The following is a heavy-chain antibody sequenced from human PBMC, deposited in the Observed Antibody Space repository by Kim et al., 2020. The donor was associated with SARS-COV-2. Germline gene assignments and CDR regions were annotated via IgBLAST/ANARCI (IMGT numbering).Heavy chain of an antibody. CDR3: ATAPGIAVAGTAPNWFDP. D-gene: IGHD6-19*01. V-gene: IGHV1-24*01. J-gene: IGHJ5*02. CDR1: GYNLTELS. Sequence: ASVKVSCKVSGYNLTELSMHWVRQAPGKGLEWMGGFDPEDGETIYAQKFQGRVTMTEDTSTDTAYMELSSLRSEDTAVYYCATAPGIAVAGTAPNWFDPWGQGTLVTVSS. CDR2: FDPEDGET.